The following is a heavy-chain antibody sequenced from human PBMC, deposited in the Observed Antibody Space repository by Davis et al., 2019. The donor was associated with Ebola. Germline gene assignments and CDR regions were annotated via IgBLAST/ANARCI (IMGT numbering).Heavy chain of an antibody. V-gene: IGHV7-4-1*02. J-gene: IGHJ5*02. CDR1: GYTFTSYA. Sequence: AASVKVSCKASGYTFTSYAMNWVRQAPGQGLEWVGWINTSTGKPSYAQGFTGRFVFSLDTSVSTAYLQISSLKAEDTAVYYCAREVGHYDILTGYYLFSWFDPWGQGTLVTVSS. CDR3: AREVGHYDILTGYYLFSWFDP. CDR2: INTSTGKP. D-gene: IGHD3-9*01.